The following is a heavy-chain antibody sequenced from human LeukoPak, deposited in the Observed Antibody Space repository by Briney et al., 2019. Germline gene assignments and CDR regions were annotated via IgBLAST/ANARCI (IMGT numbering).Heavy chain of an antibody. D-gene: IGHD1-20*01. CDR1: GYSISSGYY. Sequence: PSETLSLTCTVSGYSISSGYYWGWIRQPPGKGLEWIGSIYHSGSTNYNPSLKSRVTISVDTSKNRFSLKLSSVTAADTAVYYCARSGVITGWFDPGGQGSLVTVSS. V-gene: IGHV4-38-2*02. J-gene: IGHJ5*02. CDR2: IYHSGST. CDR3: ARSGVITGWFDP.